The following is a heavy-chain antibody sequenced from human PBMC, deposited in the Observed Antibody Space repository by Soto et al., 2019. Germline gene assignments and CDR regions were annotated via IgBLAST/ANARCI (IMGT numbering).Heavy chain of an antibody. D-gene: IGHD2-2*01. CDR2: IHYSGST. Sequence: PSETLSLTCTVSGGSITGYYWSWIRQPPGKGPEWIGNIHYSGSTNYNPSLKSRVTISVDTSKNQFSLRLSSVTAAETAVYYCARNSYYSNQLRFDPWGQGTLVTAPQ. CDR1: GGSITGYY. CDR3: ARNSYYSNQLRFDP. V-gene: IGHV4-59*08. J-gene: IGHJ5*02.